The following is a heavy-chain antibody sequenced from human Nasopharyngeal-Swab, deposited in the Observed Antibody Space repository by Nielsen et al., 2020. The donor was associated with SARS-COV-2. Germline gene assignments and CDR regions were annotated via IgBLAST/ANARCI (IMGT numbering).Heavy chain of an antibody. D-gene: IGHD4-23*01. CDR2: ISYDGSNK. CDR3: ASAYGGSYWYFDL. V-gene: IGHV3-30-3*01. J-gene: IGHJ2*01. Sequence: GSLRLSCAASGFTFSSYAMHWVRQAPGKGLEWVAVISYDGSNKYYADSVKGRFTISRDNSKNTLYLQMNSLRAEDTAVYYCASAYGGSYWYFDLWGRGTLVTVSS. CDR1: GFTFSSYA.